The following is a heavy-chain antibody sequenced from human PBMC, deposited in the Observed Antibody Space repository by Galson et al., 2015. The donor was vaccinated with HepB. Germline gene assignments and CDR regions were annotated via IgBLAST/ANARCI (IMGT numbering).Heavy chain of an antibody. CDR3: ARVDGYNLDSFFDY. Sequence: SETLSLTCTVSGGSISSYYWSWIRQPPGKGLEWIGYIYYSGSTNYNPSLKSRVTISVDTSKNQFSLKLSSVTAADTAVYYCARVDGYNLDSFFDYWGQGTLVTVSS. J-gene: IGHJ4*02. CDR2: IYYSGST. D-gene: IGHD5-24*01. CDR1: GGSISSYY. V-gene: IGHV4-59*01.